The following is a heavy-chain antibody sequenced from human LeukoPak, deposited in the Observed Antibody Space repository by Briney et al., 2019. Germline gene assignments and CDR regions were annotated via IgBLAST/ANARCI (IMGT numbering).Heavy chain of an antibody. Sequence: PSETLSLTCTVSGGSISSYYWSWIRQPAGKGLEGIGRIYTSGSTNYNPSLKSRVTMSVDTSKNQFSLNLSSVTAADTAVYYCAREPGAAAGRGLDYWGQGTLVTVSS. D-gene: IGHD6-13*01. CDR2: IYTSGST. CDR3: AREPGAAAGRGLDY. J-gene: IGHJ4*02. CDR1: GGSISSYY. V-gene: IGHV4-4*07.